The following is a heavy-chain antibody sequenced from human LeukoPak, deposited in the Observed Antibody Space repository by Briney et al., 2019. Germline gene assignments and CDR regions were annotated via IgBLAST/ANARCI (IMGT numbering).Heavy chain of an antibody. CDR3: ARGNPGVTDY. CDR1: GYTFTSYY. J-gene: IGHJ4*02. V-gene: IGHV1-46*01. Sequence: GASVKVSCKASGYTFTSYYMHWVRQAPGQGLEWMGIINPSGGSTSYAQKLQGRVTMTTDTSTSTAYMELRSLRSDDTAVYYCARGNPGVTDYWGQGTLVTVSS. D-gene: IGHD2-21*02. CDR2: INPSGGST.